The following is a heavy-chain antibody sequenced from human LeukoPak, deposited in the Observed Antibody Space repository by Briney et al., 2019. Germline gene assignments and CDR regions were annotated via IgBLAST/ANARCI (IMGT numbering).Heavy chain of an antibody. V-gene: IGHV3-66*01. D-gene: IGHD5-18*01. CDR1: GFTVSTNY. J-gene: IGHJ4*02. Sequence: GGSLRLSCAASGFTVSTNYVSWVREAPGKGLEWVSIIYGGGDTFYTDSVKGRFTVSRDSSKNTLLLQMNSLRPEDTAVYYCANSGNGYTPLDFVYWGQGTLVTVSS. CDR2: IYGGGDT. CDR3: ANSGNGYTPLDFVY.